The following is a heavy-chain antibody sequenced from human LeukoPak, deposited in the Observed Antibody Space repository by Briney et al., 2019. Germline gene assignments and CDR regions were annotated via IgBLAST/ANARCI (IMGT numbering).Heavy chain of an antibody. Sequence: GGSLRLSCAASGFTFYSYAMTWVRQAPGKGLEWVSAISGSGGSAYYADSVKGRFTISRDNSKNTLYLQMSSLRAEDTALYYCAKYNSDWYDDYWGQGTLVTVSS. CDR2: ISGSGGSA. V-gene: IGHV3-23*01. J-gene: IGHJ4*02. CDR3: AKYNSDWYDDY. D-gene: IGHD6-19*01. CDR1: GFTFYSYA.